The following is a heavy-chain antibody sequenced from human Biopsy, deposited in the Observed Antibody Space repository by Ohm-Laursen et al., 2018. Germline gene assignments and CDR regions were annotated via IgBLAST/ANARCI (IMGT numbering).Heavy chain of an antibody. CDR2: ISETSSHI. CDR1: GFGVSSYD. J-gene: IGHJ6*02. V-gene: IGHV3-21*01. Sequence: SLRLSCTASGFGVSSYDMNWVCNAPGQGLEWVSYISETSSHIYDADSVRGRFTVARDIAKNSLYLQLNSLRVEDTAVYYCARDSSRRAREGGMDVWGQGTTVTVSS. D-gene: IGHD6-6*01. CDR3: ARDSSRRAREGGMDV.